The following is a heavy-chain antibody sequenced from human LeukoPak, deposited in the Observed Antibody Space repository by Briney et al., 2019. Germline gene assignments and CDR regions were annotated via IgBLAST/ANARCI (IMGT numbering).Heavy chain of an antibody. Sequence: GGSLRLSCAASGFTFSSYWMHWVRQAPGKGLVWVSRIKSDGSTRYADSVKGRFTISRDNAKNTVSLQMNSLRAEGTGVYYCARAPSEIGGYYPEYFRHWGQGTLATVSP. CDR2: IKSDGST. CDR3: ARAPSEIGGYYPEYFRH. V-gene: IGHV3-74*01. CDR1: GFTFSSYW. J-gene: IGHJ1*01. D-gene: IGHD3-22*01.